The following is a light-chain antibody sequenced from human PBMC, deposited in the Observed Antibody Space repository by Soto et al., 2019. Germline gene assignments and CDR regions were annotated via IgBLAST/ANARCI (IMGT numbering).Light chain of an antibody. Sequence: DVVLHQSPLSLPVTLGQPASMSCRSSQSLEYSDGNTFLNWFHQRPGQSPRRLIYQVYNRDSGVPDRFTGSGSGTDFTLRISRVEAEDVGLYFCMQGKPWPWTFGQGTKVEI. J-gene: IGKJ1*01. V-gene: IGKV2-30*01. CDR2: QVY. CDR1: QSLEYSDGNTF. CDR3: MQGKPWPWT.